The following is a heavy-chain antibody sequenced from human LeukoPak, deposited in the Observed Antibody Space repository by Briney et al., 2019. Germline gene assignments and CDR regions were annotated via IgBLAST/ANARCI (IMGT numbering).Heavy chain of an antibody. J-gene: IGHJ3*02. CDR2: ISSSSSTI. CDR1: GFTFSTYG. Sequence: PGGSLRLSCAASGFTFSTYGMNWVRQAPGKGLEWVSYISSSSSTIYYADSVKGRFTISRDSGKNSLYLQMNSLRDEDTAVYYCARTSMRALDIWGQGTMVTVSS. V-gene: IGHV3-48*02. D-gene: IGHD2/OR15-2a*01. CDR3: ARTSMRALDI.